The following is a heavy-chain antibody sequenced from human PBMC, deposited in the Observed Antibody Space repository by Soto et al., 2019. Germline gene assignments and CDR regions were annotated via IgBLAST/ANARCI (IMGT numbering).Heavy chain of an antibody. CDR1: GYTFTSYY. D-gene: IGHD3-3*01. CDR2: INPSGGST. CDR3: ARTIRFAAWFDP. Sequence: QVQLVQSGAEVKKPGASVKVSCKASGYTFTSYYMHWVRQAPGQGLEWMGIINPSGGSTSYAQKFQGRVTMTRDTSTCTVYMELSSLRSEDTAMYYCARTIRFAAWFDPWGQGTLVTVSS. J-gene: IGHJ5*02. V-gene: IGHV1-46*01.